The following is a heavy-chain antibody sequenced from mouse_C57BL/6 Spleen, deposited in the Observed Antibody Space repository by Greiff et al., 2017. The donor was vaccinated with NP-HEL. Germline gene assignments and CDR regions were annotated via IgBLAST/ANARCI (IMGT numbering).Heavy chain of an antibody. CDR3: ARGPYGFDS. D-gene: IGHD1-1*01. CDR1: GYAFSSSW. CDR2: IYPGDGDT. V-gene: IGHV1-82*01. J-gene: IGHJ2*01. Sequence: VQLQQSGPELVKPGASVKISCKASGYAFSSSWMNWVKQRPGKGLEWIGRIYPGDGDTNYNGKFKGKATLTADKSSSTAYMQLSSLTSEDSAVYFCARGPYGFDSWGQGTTLTVSS.